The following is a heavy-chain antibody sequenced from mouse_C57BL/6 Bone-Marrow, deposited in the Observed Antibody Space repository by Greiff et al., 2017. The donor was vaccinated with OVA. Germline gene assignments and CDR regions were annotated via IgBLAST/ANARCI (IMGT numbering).Heavy chain of an antibody. D-gene: IGHD2-1*01. V-gene: IGHV5-6*01. CDR2: ISSGGSYT. CDR1: GFTFSSYG. J-gene: IGHJ2*01. CDR3: ARTPLYGNYFDY. Sequence: EVKLVESGGDLVKPGGSLKLSCAASGFTFSSYGMSWVRQTPDKRLEWVATISSGGSYTYYPDSVKGRFTISRDNAKNTLYLQMSSLKSEDTAMYYCARTPLYGNYFDYWGQGTTLTVSS.